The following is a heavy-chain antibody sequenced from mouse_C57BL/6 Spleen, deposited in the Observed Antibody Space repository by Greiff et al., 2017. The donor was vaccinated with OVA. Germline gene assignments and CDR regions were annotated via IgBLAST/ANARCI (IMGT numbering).Heavy chain of an antibody. V-gene: IGHV1-82*01. Sequence: VKLMESGPELVKPGASVKISCKASGYAFSSSWMNWVKQRPGKGLEWIGRIYPGDGDTNYNGKFKGKATLTADKSSSTAYMQLSSLTSEDSAVYFCARWYYGSSYEAYWGQGTLVTVSA. CDR1: GYAFSSSW. CDR3: ARWYYGSSYEAY. J-gene: IGHJ3*01. D-gene: IGHD1-1*01. CDR2: IYPGDGDT.